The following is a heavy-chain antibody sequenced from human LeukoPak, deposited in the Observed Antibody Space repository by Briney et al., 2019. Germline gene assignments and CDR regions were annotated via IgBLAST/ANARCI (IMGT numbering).Heavy chain of an antibody. CDR1: GFTFSTYW. Sequence: GGSLRLSCVVSGFTFSTYWMSWVRQAPGKGLEWVANIKQDGSEKYYVDSVKGRFTISRDNAKNSLYLQMNSLRAEDTAVYYCARDRGYSYGLNYMDVWGKGTTVTVSS. CDR3: ARDRGYSYGLNYMDV. D-gene: IGHD5-18*01. CDR2: IKQDGSEK. V-gene: IGHV3-7*01. J-gene: IGHJ6*03.